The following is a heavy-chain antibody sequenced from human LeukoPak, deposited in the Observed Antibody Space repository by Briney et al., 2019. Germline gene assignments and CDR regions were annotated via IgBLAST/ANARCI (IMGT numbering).Heavy chain of an antibody. J-gene: IGHJ5*02. D-gene: IGHD3-16*01. CDR3: ARDIEITFGGVIEH. V-gene: IGHV1-69*13. Sequence: ASVKVSCKASGGTFSSYAISWVRQAPGQGLGWMGGIIPIFGTANYAQKFQGRVTITADESTSTAYMELSSLRSEDTAVYYCARDIEITFGGVIEHWGQGTLVTVSS. CDR2: IIPIFGTA. CDR1: GGTFSSYA.